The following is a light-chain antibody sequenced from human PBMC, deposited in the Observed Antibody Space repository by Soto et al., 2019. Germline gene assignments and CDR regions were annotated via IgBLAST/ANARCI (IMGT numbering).Light chain of an antibody. Sequence: QSVLTQPPSVSGAPGQRVTISCTGSSSNIGAGHALHWYQHLPGAAPKLLMYGNSDRPSGVPDRFSGSKSGTSASLAITGLPPEDEADYYCQSYDDSLSGWVFGGGTKVTVL. J-gene: IGLJ3*02. CDR2: GNS. CDR3: QSYDDSLSGWV. CDR1: SSNIGAGHA. V-gene: IGLV1-40*01.